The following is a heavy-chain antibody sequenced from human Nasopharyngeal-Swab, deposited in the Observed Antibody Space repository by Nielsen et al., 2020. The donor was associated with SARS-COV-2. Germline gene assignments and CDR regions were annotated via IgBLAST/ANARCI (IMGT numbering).Heavy chain of an antibody. Sequence: ASVQVSCKASGYSFAGYYMHWVRQAPGQGLVWMGRINTKSGGTDYAQKLQGRVTMTRDTSISTAYMELSSLISDDTAVYYCARDVIPAYGSVTYHDYWGQGTLVTVSS. CDR1: GYSFAGYY. D-gene: IGHD3-10*01. V-gene: IGHV1-2*06. J-gene: IGHJ4*02. CDR3: ARDVIPAYGSVTYHDY. CDR2: INTKSGGT.